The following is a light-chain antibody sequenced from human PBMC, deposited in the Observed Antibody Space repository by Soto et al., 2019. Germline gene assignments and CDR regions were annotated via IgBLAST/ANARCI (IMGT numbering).Light chain of an antibody. Sequence: DIQLTQSPSFLSASVGDRVTITCRASLGISTYLAWYQQKPGKAPNLLIYAASTLQSGVPSRFSGSGSGTEFTLTINSLQPEDFATYYCQQVNTYTFGPGTKVDIK. CDR3: QQVNTYT. CDR2: AAS. J-gene: IGKJ3*01. V-gene: IGKV1-9*01. CDR1: LGISTY.